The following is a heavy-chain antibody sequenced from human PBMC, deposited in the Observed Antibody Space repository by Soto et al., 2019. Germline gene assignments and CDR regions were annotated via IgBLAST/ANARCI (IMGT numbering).Heavy chain of an antibody. CDR2: INPNSGGT. CDR1: GYTFTGYY. CDR3: ARMDDSFYYYGTDV. V-gene: IGHV1-2*04. J-gene: IGHJ6*02. Sequence: GASVKVSCKASGYTFTGYYMHWVRQAPGQGLEWMGWINPNSGGTNYAQKFQGWVTMTRDTSISTAYMELSRLRSDDTAVYYCARMDDSFYYYGTDVWGQGTTVTVSS.